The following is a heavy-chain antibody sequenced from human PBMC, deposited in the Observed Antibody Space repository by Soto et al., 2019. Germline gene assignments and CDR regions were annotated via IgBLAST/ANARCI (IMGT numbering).Heavy chain of an antibody. D-gene: IGHD6-19*01. CDR3: ARLMGHSSGWSFDY. V-gene: IGHV4-59*08. CDR1: GGSISSYY. Sequence: SETLSLTCTVSGGSISSYYWSWIRQPPGKGLEWIGYIYYSGSTNYNPSLKSRVTISVDTSKNQFSLKLSSVTAADTAVYYCARLMGHSSGWSFDYWGQGTLVTVSS. J-gene: IGHJ4*02. CDR2: IYYSGST.